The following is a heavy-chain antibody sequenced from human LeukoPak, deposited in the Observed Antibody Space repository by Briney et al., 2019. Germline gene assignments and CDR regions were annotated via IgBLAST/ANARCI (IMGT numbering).Heavy chain of an antibody. CDR1: GYTFTGYY. J-gene: IGHJ4*02. CDR3: ARVRYYDSSGYYSFDY. D-gene: IGHD3-22*01. V-gene: IGHV1-2*04. Sequence: ASVKVSCKASGYTFTGYYMHWVRQAPAQGLEWMGWINPNSGGTNYAQKFQGWVTMTRDTSISTAYMELSRLRSDDTAVYYCARVRYYDSSGYYSFDYWGQGTLVTVSS. CDR2: INPNSGGT.